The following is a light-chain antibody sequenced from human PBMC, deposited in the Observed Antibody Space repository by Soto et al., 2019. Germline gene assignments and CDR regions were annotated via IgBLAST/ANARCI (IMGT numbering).Light chain of an antibody. V-gene: IGLV2-8*01. Sequence: QSALTQPRSASGSPGQSVTISCTGTSSDVGGYNSVSWYQQHPGKAPKLMIYEVNKRPSGVPDRFSASKSDNTASLTVSGLQAEDEADYYCSSYAGSKNLVFGGGTKVTVL. CDR2: EVN. J-gene: IGLJ2*01. CDR1: SSDVGGYNS. CDR3: SSYAGSKNLV.